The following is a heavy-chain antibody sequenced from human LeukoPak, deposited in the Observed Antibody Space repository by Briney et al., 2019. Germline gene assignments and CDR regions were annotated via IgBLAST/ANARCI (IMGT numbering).Heavy chain of an antibody. D-gene: IGHD5-24*01. CDR1: GFTFSNYW. Sequence: EGSLRLSCAAPGFTFSNYWMHWVRQAPGKGLVWVSRINTDGSSTDYADSVKGRFTISRDNAKNTLYLQMNSLRAEDTAVYYCARDSIYAAGRDGYNLVYWGQGTLVTVSS. J-gene: IGHJ4*02. CDR2: INTDGSST. V-gene: IGHV3-74*01. CDR3: ARDSIYAAGRDGYNLVY.